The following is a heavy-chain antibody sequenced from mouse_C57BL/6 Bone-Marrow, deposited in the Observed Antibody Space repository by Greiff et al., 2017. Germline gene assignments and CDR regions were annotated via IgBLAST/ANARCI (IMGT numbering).Heavy chain of an antibody. CDR3: ARYEWFLPLYAMDY. CDR1: GYTFTSYG. V-gene: IGHV1-81*01. CDR2: IYPRSGNT. D-gene: IGHD2-3*01. J-gene: IGHJ4*01. Sequence: QVQLQQSGAELARPGASVKLSCKASGYTFTSYGISWVKQRTGQGLEWIGEIYPRSGNTYYNEKFKGKATRTADKSSSTEYMELRSLTSEDSAVYFCARYEWFLPLYAMDYWGQGTSVTVSS.